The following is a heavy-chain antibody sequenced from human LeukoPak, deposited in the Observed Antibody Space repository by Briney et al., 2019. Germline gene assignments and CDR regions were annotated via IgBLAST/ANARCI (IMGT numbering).Heavy chain of an antibody. CDR3: ARVQRQPLTYCSGGSCYPYYYYYMDV. J-gene: IGHJ6*03. D-gene: IGHD2-15*01. CDR1: GFTFSRYW. Sequence: GGSLRLSCEASGFTFSRYWMSWVRQAPGKGLEWVANIKQDGSEKYYADSVKGRFTISRDNAKNLLYLQMNSLRAEDTAVYYCARVQRQPLTYCSGGSCYPYYYYYMDVWGKGTTVTVSS. V-gene: IGHV3-7*01. CDR2: IKQDGSEK.